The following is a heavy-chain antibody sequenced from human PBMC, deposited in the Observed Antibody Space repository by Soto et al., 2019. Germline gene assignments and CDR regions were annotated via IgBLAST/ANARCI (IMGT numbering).Heavy chain of an antibody. Sequence: SETLSLTCAVSGGSISSSNWWSWVRQPPGKGLEWIGEIYHSGSTNYNPSLKSRVTISVDKSKNQFSLKLSSVTAADTAVYYCARGRDSSGYFPTTIDYWGQGTLVTVSS. CDR1: GGSISSSNW. J-gene: IGHJ4*02. CDR3: ARGRDSSGYFPTTIDY. D-gene: IGHD3-22*01. CDR2: IYHSGST. V-gene: IGHV4-4*02.